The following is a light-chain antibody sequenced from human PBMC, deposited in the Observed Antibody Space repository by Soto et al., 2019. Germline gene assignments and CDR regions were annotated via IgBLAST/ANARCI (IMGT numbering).Light chain of an antibody. CDR1: SSEVGGYNY. V-gene: IGLV2-14*01. Sequence: QSVLAQPASVSGSPGQSITISCTGTSSEVGGYNYVSWYQQHPGKTPKLMIYDVSNRPSGVSNRFSGSKSGNTASLTLSGLQAEDEADYYCSSYTSSITPYVFGTGTKVT. J-gene: IGLJ1*01. CDR3: SSYTSSITPYV. CDR2: DVS.